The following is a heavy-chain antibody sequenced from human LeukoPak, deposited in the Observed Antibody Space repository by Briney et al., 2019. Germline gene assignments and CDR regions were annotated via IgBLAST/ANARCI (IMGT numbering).Heavy chain of an antibody. Sequence: SETLSLTCTVSAGSISSYYWSLIRQSPGKGLEWIGHISHSGSTKYNSSLKSRTIISSDTSNNQFSLRLSSVTAADTALYYCARLRDGDYGGYFDYWGQGTLVTASS. CDR1: AGSISSYY. V-gene: IGHV4-59*08. D-gene: IGHD4-17*01. CDR3: ARLRDGDYGGYFDY. CDR2: ISHSGST. J-gene: IGHJ4*02.